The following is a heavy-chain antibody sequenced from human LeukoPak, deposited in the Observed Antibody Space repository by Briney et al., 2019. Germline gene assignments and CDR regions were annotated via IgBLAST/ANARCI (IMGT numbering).Heavy chain of an antibody. CDR3: ATPQRDTFRYFDL. CDR1: GGSFSTYY. CDR2: ITHSGST. D-gene: IGHD3-16*01. V-gene: IGHV4-34*01. J-gene: IGHJ2*01. Sequence: SETLSLTCAVYGGSFSTYYWSWIRQPPGKGLEWIGEITHSGSTNYSPSLKSRVTISLDMSKNQFSLRLTSVTAADTAVYYCATPQRDTFRYFDLWGRGTPVTVSS.